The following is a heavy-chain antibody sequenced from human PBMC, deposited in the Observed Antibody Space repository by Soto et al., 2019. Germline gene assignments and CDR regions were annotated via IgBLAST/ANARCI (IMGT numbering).Heavy chain of an antibody. CDR3: ATRGGSVRYNWNYAANYYYYGMDV. CDR1: GGTFSSYA. CDR2: IIPIFGTA. D-gene: IGHD1-7*01. Sequence: SVKVSCKASGGTFSSYAISWVRQAPGQGLEWMGGIIPIFGTANYAQKFQGRVTITADESTSTAYMELSSLRSEDTAVYYCATRGGSVRYNWNYAANYYYYGMDVWGQGTTVTVS. V-gene: IGHV1-69*13. J-gene: IGHJ6*02.